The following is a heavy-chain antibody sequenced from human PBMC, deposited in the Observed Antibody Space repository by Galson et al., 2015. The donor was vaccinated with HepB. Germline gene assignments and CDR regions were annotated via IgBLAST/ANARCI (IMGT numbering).Heavy chain of an antibody. V-gene: IGHV1-8*01. Sequence: SVKVSCKGSGYTFSSYDINWVRQATGQGLEWMGWMSPNSGNTGYAQKFQGRVAMTRDTSISTAYMELSNLGSEDTAVYYCARNPFGTGSFDPWGQGTLVTVSP. J-gene: IGHJ5*02. CDR2: MSPNSGNT. CDR1: GYTFSSYD. D-gene: IGHD3/OR15-3a*01. CDR3: ARNPFGTGSFDP.